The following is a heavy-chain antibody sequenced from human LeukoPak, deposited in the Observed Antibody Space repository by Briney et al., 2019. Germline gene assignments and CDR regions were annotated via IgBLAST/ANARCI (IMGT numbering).Heavy chain of an antibody. J-gene: IGHJ4*02. CDR1: GGTFSSYA. Sequence: ASVKVSCKASGGTFSSYAISWVRQAPGQGLEWMGGIIPIFGTANYAQKFQGRVTITTDESTSTAYMELSSLRSEDTAAYYCAREAYYYGSGSYYNLIDWGQGTLVTVSS. D-gene: IGHD3-10*01. CDR3: AREAYYYGSGSYYNLID. CDR2: IIPIFGTA. V-gene: IGHV1-69*05.